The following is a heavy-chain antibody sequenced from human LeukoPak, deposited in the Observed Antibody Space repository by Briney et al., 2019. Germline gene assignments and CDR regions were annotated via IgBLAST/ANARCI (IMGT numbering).Heavy chain of an antibody. Sequence: GGSLRLSCAASGISFSSYGMHWVRQAPGKGLEWVTFIWYDASNKYYADSVKGRFTISRDNSKNTLYLQMNSLRAEDTAVYYCARVRAAGPYFDYWGQGTLVTVSS. D-gene: IGHD6-13*01. J-gene: IGHJ4*02. V-gene: IGHV3-30*02. CDR1: GISFSSYG. CDR3: ARVRAAGPYFDY. CDR2: IWYDASNK.